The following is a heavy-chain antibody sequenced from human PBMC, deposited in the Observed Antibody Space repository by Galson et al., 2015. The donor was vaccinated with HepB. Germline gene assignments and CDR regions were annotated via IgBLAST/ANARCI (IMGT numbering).Heavy chain of an antibody. CDR1: GWSFSDDY. CDR3: ARGRGNSIFGVVLSSYYYGLDV. CDR2: ITPGGST. Sequence: SETLSLTCAVYGWSFSDDYWSWIRQPPGKGREWIGKITPGGSTNYNPSLKSRVTISVDTSKNQFSLKVTSVTAADTAVYYCARGRGNSIFGVVLSSYYYGLDVWGQGTPVTVSS. V-gene: IGHV4-34*01. J-gene: IGHJ6*02. D-gene: IGHD3-3*01.